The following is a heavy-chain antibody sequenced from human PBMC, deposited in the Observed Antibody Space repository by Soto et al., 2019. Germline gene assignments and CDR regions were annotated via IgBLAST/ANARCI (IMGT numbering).Heavy chain of an antibody. CDR3: ARGGFGPDV. V-gene: IGHV3-74*01. D-gene: IGHD3-10*01. CDR1: GFTLSGRS. CDR2: IDNAGTDS. Sequence: EVQLVESGGGLVQPGGSLRLSCAASGFTLSGRSMHWVRQAPGKGLVWVSGIDNAGTDSTYADSVKGRFTSSRDNAKKMLNLQMNSRGVEEPAVYYWARGGFGPDVWGKGPRSPSPQ. J-gene: IGHJ6*04.